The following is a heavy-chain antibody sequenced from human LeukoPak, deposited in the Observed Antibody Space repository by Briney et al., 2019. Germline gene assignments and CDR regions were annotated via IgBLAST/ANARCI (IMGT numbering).Heavy chain of an antibody. CDR3: ARTRIVLMGYANQRLFAS. CDR2: ISYDGSNK. Sequence: GGSLRLSCAASGFTFSSYAMHWVRQAPGKGLEWVAVISYDGSNKYYADSVKGRFTISRDNSKNTLYLQMNSLRAEDTAVYYCARTRIVLMGYANQRLFASWGQEPWSPSPQ. CDR1: GFTFSSYA. D-gene: IGHD2-8*01. V-gene: IGHV3-30-3*01. J-gene: IGHJ5*01.